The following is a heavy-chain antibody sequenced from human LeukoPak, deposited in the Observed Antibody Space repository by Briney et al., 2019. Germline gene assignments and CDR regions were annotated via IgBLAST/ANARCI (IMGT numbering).Heavy chain of an antibody. CDR3: ASLEPPSDY. V-gene: IGHV3-21*01. J-gene: IGHJ4*02. Sequence: GGSLRLSCAASGFTFSSYSMNWVRQAPGKGLEWVSFISSSSSYIYYADSVKGRFTISRDNAKNSLYLQMNSLRAEDTAVYYCASLEPPSDYWGQGTLVTVSS. D-gene: IGHD1-1*01. CDR1: GFTFSSYS. CDR2: ISSSSSYI.